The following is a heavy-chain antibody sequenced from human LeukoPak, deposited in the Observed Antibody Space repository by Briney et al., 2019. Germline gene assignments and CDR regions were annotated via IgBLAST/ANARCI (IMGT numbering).Heavy chain of an antibody. J-gene: IGHJ4*02. D-gene: IGHD3-9*01. Sequence: PGGSLRLSCAASGFTFSSYGMHWVRQAPGKGLEWVAVISYDGSNKYYADSVKDRFTISRDNSKNTLYLQMNSLRAEDTAVYYCARFYDISDYWGQGTLVTVSS. CDR3: ARFYDISDY. V-gene: IGHV3-30*03. CDR2: ISYDGSNK. CDR1: GFTFSSYG.